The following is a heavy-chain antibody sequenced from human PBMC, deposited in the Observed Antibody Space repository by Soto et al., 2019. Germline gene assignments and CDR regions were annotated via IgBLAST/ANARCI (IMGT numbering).Heavy chain of an antibody. CDR3: ARVPDY. CDR1: GVSISSHGYF. J-gene: IGHJ4*02. Sequence: PSETLSLTCTVSGVSISSHGYFWGWIRQPPGKGLEWIGYIYHSGNIYYNPSLKSRVTISVDRSKNQFSLKLSSVTAADTAVYYCARVPDYWGQGTLVTVSS. V-gene: IGHV4-30-2*01. CDR2: IYHSGNI.